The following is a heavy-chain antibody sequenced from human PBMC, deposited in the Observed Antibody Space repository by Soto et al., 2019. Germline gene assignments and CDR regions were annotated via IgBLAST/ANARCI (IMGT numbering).Heavy chain of an antibody. Sequence: GGSLRLSCSASGFTLSSYDMHWVRQAPGKGLEYVSGVSKKGNNIYYAESVKGRFTISRDIFKDTLFLQMTSLRPEDTAVYYCVKEEIVVVGGFDHWGQGTLVTVSS. V-gene: IGHV3-64D*06. CDR1: GFTLSSYD. CDR2: VSKKGNNI. CDR3: VKEEIVVVGGFDH. J-gene: IGHJ4*02. D-gene: IGHD1-26*01.